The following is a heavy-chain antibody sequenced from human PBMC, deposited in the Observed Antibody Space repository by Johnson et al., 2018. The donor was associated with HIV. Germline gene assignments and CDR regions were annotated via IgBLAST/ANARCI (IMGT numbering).Heavy chain of an antibody. CDR1: GFTFSSYA. Sequence: QVQLVESGGGVVQPGRSLRLSCAASGFTFSSYAMHWVRQAPGKGLEWVAVISYDGSNKYYADSVKGRFTISRDNSKNTLYLQMSGLRVEDTAVYYCMKGIDSSSWYAFDIWGQGTMVTVSS. CDR2: ISYDGSNK. D-gene: IGHD6-13*01. V-gene: IGHV3-30-3*02. J-gene: IGHJ3*02. CDR3: MKGIDSSSWYAFDI.